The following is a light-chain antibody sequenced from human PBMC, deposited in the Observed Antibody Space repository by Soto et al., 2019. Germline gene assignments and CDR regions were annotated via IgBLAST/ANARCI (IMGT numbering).Light chain of an antibody. Sequence: QSALTQPRSVSGSPGQSVTISCTGTSSDVGAHDHVSWYQQHPGKAPKLMLYDVNKRPSGVPDRFSGSKSGSTASLTIAGLQPEGEADYHCGWCAASENWVFGGGTQLTVL. CDR2: DVN. J-gene: IGLJ3*02. V-gene: IGLV2-11*01. CDR3: GWCAASENWV. CDR1: SSDVGAHDH.